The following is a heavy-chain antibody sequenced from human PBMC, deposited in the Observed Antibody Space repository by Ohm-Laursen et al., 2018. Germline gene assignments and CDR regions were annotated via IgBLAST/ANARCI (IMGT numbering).Heavy chain of an antibody. Sequence: GTLSLTCTVSGGSISSYYWSWVRQPPGKGLEWIGYIHNSGSTNYNPSLKSRVTIATDTSKNQLSLKLSSVTAADTAVYYCARGRGYGDLNWFDPWGQGTLVTVSS. J-gene: IGHJ5*02. CDR2: IHNSGST. D-gene: IGHD4-17*01. V-gene: IGHV4-59*12. CDR3: ARGRGYGDLNWFDP. CDR1: GGSISSYY.